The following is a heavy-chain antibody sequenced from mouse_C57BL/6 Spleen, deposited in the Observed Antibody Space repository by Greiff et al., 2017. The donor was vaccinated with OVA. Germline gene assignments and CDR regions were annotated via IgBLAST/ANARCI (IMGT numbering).Heavy chain of an antibody. CDR3: ARSNYYGSSFDY. CDR2: IYPGSGST. D-gene: IGHD1-1*01. Sequence: QVQLQQPGAELVKPGASVKMSCKASGYTFTRYWITWVKQRPGQGLEWIGDIYPGSGSTNSNEKFKSKATLTVDTSSSTAYMQLSSLTAEDAAVYYCARSNYYGSSFDYWGQGTTLTVSS. CDR1: GYTFTRYW. V-gene: IGHV1-55*01. J-gene: IGHJ2*01.